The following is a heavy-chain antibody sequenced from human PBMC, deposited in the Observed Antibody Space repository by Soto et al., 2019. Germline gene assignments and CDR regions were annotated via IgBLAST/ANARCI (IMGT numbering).Heavy chain of an antibody. J-gene: IGHJ4*02. V-gene: IGHV4-31*03. Sequence: PSETLSLTCTVSGGSISSGGYYWSWIRQHPGKGLEWIGYIYYSGSTYYNPSLKSRVTISVDTSKNQFSLKLSSVTAADTAVYYCARDPVPGGDFDYWGQGTLVTVSS. D-gene: IGHD3-16*01. CDR1: GGSISSGGYY. CDR2: IYYSGST. CDR3: ARDPVPGGDFDY.